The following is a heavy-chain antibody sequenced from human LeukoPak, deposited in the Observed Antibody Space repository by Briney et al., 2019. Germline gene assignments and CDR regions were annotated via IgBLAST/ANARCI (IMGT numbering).Heavy chain of an antibody. Sequence: PGGSLRLSCAASQFTFISYSMHWVRQAPGKGLEYVSGITSNGRNTYYANSVKGRFTISRDNSKNTVYLQMGSLRPEDMAVYYCARERYSPEDDAFDLWGQGTMVTVSS. CDR2: ITSNGRNT. D-gene: IGHD6-13*01. V-gene: IGHV3-64*01. J-gene: IGHJ3*01. CDR3: ARERYSPEDDAFDL. CDR1: QFTFISYS.